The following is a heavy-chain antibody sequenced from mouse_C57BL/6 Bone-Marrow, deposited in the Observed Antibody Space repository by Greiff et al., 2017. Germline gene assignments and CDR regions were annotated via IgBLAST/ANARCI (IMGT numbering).Heavy chain of an antibody. Sequence: QVQLQQPGAELVKPGASVKLSCKASGYTFTSYWMHWVKQRPGQGLEWIGMIHPNSGSTNYNEKFKSKATLTVDKASSTAYMQLSRLTSEDAAVYYCARGGWLLRADAMDYWGQGTSVTVSS. CDR2: IHPNSGST. CDR1: GYTFTSYW. V-gene: IGHV1-64*01. D-gene: IGHD2-3*01. CDR3: ARGGWLLRADAMDY. J-gene: IGHJ4*01.